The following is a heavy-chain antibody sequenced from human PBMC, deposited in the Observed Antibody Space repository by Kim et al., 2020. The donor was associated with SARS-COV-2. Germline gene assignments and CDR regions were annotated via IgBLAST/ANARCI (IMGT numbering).Heavy chain of an antibody. Sequence: ASVNISCKASGNIFTTSYMHWVRQAPGQGLEWMGLVIPSSGSTNFAQKFQGRVTMTRDTSTSTVHMELSSLRSDDTAIYYCAKETLGTQSRGFDDWGQGT. CDR2: VIPSSGST. J-gene: IGHJ4*02. V-gene: IGHV1-46*01. D-gene: IGHD1-1*01. CDR3: AKETLGTQSRGFDD. CDR1: GNIFTTSY.